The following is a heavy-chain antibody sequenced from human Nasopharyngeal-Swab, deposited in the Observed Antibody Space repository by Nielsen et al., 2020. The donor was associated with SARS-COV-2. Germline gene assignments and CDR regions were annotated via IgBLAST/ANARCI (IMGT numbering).Heavy chain of an antibody. V-gene: IGHV6-1*01. J-gene: IGHJ3*01. CDR1: GASVSNNRAA. CDR2: TYYRSQWNY. CDR3: ARIQQQLPGIV. Sequence: SETLSLTCAISGASVSNNRAAWSWIRQSPSIGLEWLGRTYYRSQWNYDYADSVRGRVTVNPDTSRNQVSLHLNSVTPEDTAVYYCARIQQQLPGIVWGQGTMVIVSS. D-gene: IGHD6-13*01.